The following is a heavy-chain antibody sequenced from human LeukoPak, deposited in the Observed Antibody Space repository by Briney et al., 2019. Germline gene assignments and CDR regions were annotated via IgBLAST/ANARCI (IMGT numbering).Heavy chain of an antibody. D-gene: IGHD5-12*01. CDR1: GGSITSTNW. Sequence: SGTLSLTCAVSGGSITSTNWWNWVRQPPGKGLEWIGEIYHSGGTNYNPSLKSRVTISVDKTKNQFSLKLNSVTTADTAVYYCARRVANAYYMDVWGKGTTVTVSS. CDR3: ARRVANAYYMDV. J-gene: IGHJ6*03. V-gene: IGHV4-4*02. CDR2: IYHSGGT.